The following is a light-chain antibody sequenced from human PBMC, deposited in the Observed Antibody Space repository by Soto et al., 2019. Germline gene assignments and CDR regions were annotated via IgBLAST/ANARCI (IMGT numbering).Light chain of an antibody. J-gene: IGLJ1*01. Sequence: QSVLTQPASVSGSPGQSITISCTGTSSDIGAYNYVSWYQQHPGKAPKLLIYEVTNRPSGVSDRFSGSKSGNTASLTISGLQAEDEAEYFCAAWDDSLNGNVFGSGTKVTVL. V-gene: IGLV2-14*01. CDR3: AAWDDSLNGNV. CDR2: EVT. CDR1: SSDIGAYNY.